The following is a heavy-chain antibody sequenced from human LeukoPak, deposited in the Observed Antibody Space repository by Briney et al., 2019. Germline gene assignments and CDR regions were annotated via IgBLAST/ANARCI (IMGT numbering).Heavy chain of an antibody. CDR3: ARKYYYDSSGDGGYFDY. J-gene: IGHJ4*02. CDR1: GGSISSSSYY. D-gene: IGHD3-22*01. V-gene: IGHV4-39*07. CDR2: IYYSGST. Sequence: SETLSLTCTVSGGSISSSSYYWGWIRQPPGKGLGWIGSIYYSGSTYYNPSLKSRVTISVDTSKNQFSLKLSSVTAADTAVYYCARKYYYDSSGDGGYFDYWGQGTLVTVSS.